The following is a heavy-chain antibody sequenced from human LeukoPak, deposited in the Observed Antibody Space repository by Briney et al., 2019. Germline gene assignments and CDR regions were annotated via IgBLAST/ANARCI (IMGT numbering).Heavy chain of an antibody. D-gene: IGHD6-13*01. CDR3: ARERIADRHAFDI. J-gene: IGHJ3*02. CDR2: ISSSSSYT. Sequence: GGSLRLSCAASGFTFGDYYMSWIRQAPGKGLEWVSYISSSSSYTNYADSVKGRFTISRDNAKNSLYLQMNSLRAEDTAVYYCARERIADRHAFDIWGQGTMVTVSS. V-gene: IGHV3-11*06. CDR1: GFTFGDYY.